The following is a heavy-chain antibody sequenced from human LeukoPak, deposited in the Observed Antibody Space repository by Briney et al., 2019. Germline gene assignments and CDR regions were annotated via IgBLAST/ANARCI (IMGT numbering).Heavy chain of an antibody. CDR1: GYTFTSYD. D-gene: IGHD2-2*02. CDR2: MNPNSGNT. V-gene: IGHV1-8*01. CDR3: AREPAAIRLYYMDV. J-gene: IGHJ6*03. Sequence: ASVKVSCKASGYTFTSYDINWVRQATGQGLEWMGWMNPNSGNTGYAQKFQGRVTMTRNTSISTAYMELSSLRSEDTAVYYCAREPAAIRLYYMDVWGKGTTVTVSS.